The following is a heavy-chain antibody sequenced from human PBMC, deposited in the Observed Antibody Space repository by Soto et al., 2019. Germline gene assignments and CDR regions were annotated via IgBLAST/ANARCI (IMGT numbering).Heavy chain of an antibody. CDR3: ATEDHY. J-gene: IGHJ4*02. CDR1: GFTFSSYD. V-gene: IGHV3-30*03. CDR2: ISSDETNK. Sequence: QVQLVASGGGVVQPAMSLRLSCAASGFTFSSYDMHWVRQAPGKGLEWVAVISSDETNKHFVDSVRGRFTISRDNSKNTLFLQMNSLRVGDTAVYYCATEDHYWGQGTLVTVS.